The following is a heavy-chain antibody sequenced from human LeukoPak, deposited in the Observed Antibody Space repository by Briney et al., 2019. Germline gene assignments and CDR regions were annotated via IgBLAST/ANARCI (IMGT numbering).Heavy chain of an antibody. J-gene: IGHJ3*02. CDR2: ITGDASVT. CDR3: AKAYSTSLYGDAFHI. V-gene: IGHV3-23*01. D-gene: IGHD6-13*01. CDR1: GFTFRFYA. Sequence: GGSLRLSCAGSGFTFRFYAMTWVRQAPGKGLEWASGITGDASVTYDADSVKGRFNISRDNSKNTLYLQLNSLRVEDTAVYYCAKAYSTSLYGDAFHIWSQGTMVTVSP.